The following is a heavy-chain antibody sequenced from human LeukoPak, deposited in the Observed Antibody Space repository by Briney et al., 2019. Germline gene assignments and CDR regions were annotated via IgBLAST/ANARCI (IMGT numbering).Heavy chain of an antibody. Sequence: GGSPRLSCAASGFTFSSYGMHWVRQAPGKGLEWVAFIRYDGSNKYYADSVKGRFTISRDNSKNTLYLQMNSLRAEDTAVYYCAKLGYSGYDDAFDIWGQGTMVTVSS. V-gene: IGHV3-30*02. CDR2: IRYDGSNK. D-gene: IGHD5-12*01. J-gene: IGHJ3*02. CDR3: AKLGYSGYDDAFDI. CDR1: GFTFSSYG.